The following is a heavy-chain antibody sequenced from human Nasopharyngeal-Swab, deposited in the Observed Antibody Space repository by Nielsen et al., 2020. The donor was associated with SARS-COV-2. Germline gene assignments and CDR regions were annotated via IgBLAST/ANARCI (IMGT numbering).Heavy chain of an antibody. V-gene: IGHV6-1*01. D-gene: IGHD3-16*01. CDR1: GDSVSSNTAA. J-gene: IGHJ3*02. Sequence: SQTLSLTCAISGDSVSSNTAACNWIRQSPSRGLAWLGRTYYRSKWYNEYAASVKSRVTINPDTSMNQISLQVNSMTAEDTAVYYCARRQMGAHAFDIWGQGTMVTVSS. CDR3: ARRQMGAHAFDI. CDR2: TYYRSKWYN.